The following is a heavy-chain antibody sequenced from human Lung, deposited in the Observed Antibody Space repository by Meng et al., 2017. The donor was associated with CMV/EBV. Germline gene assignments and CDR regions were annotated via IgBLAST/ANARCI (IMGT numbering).Heavy chain of an antibody. J-gene: IGHJ6*02. CDR2: ISSRIGSYI. V-gene: IGHV3-21*01. CDR3: ARDSTLSRRWDGMDV. D-gene: IGHD1-26*01. Sequence: ARSXSLXCAASGFTFSTHTMDCVRQAHGKGLEWVSSISSRIGSYIYYAVSVKGRFTISRDNAKNSLYLQMNSLRAEDTAVYYCARDSTLSRRWDGMDVWGQGNXVTVSS. CDR1: GFTFSTHT.